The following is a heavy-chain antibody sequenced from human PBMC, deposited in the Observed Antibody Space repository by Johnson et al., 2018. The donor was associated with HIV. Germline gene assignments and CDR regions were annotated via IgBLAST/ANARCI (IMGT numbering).Heavy chain of an antibody. Sequence: QVQLVESGGGLVKPGGSLRLSCAASGFSFSSYAMHWVRQAPGKGLEWVASLSYDGSTKEYADSVKGRLTISRDISKNLLYLQMNSLRYEDTAMYYCARVYYYDNKDGFDIWGQGTTVTVSS. V-gene: IGHV3-30*04. J-gene: IGHJ3*02. CDR2: LSYDGSTK. CDR1: GFSFSSYA. D-gene: IGHD3-22*01. CDR3: ARVYYYDNKDGFDI.